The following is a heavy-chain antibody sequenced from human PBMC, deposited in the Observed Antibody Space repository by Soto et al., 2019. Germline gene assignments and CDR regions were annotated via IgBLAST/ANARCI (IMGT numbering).Heavy chain of an antibody. V-gene: IGHV3-30-3*01. CDR1: GFTFSSFA. Sequence: QVQLVESGGGVVQPGRSLRLSCAASGFTFSSFAMHWVRQSPGNGLGWVAVRSYDGTHKYYADTVKGRFTISRDNSKNTLYVQMNSLRAENTAVYYCASRHDYGDYAFDYWGQGTLVTVSS. CDR3: ASRHDYGDYAFDY. CDR2: RSYDGTHK. D-gene: IGHD4-17*01. J-gene: IGHJ4*02.